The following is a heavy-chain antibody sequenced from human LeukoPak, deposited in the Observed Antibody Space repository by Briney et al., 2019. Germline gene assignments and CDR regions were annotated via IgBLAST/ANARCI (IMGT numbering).Heavy chain of an antibody. CDR3: AREAAERYRGSYFDY. J-gene: IGHJ4*02. CDR1: GGSVSSGPYY. Sequence: SQTLSLTCTVSGGSVSSGPYYWRWLRQPPGEGLEWIGWENNYNVSLKSRVIISVDRSKNQFSLTFISVTAADTAVYFCAREAAERYRGSYFDYWGQGALVTVSS. V-gene: IGHV4-30-2*01. D-gene: IGHD1-26*01. CDR2: EN.